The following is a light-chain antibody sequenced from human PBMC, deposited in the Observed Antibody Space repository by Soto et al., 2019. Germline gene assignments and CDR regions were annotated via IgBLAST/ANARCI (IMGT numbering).Light chain of an antibody. CDR1: NIGSKS. CDR2: YDS. CDR3: MVCDISNVHRGV. V-gene: IGLV3-21*04. J-gene: IGLJ1*01. Sequence: SYELTQPPSVSVAPGKTARITCGGNNIGSKSVHWYQQKPGQAPVLVIYYDSDRPSGIPERCSGSNSGDTATLTISRVEPWGSTAYCCMVCDISNVHRGVFGMGTMIT.